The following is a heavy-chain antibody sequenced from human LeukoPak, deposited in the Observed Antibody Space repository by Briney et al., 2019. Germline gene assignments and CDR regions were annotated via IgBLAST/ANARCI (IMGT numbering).Heavy chain of an antibody. CDR2: IYYSGST. D-gene: IGHD2/OR15-2a*01. CDR1: GGSISNYY. Sequence: PSETLSLTCTVSGGSISNYYWNWIRQPPGKGLEWIGYIYYSGSTNYNPSLKSRVTISVDTSKNQFSLKLSSVTAADTAVYCCAISFNYNYYYMDVWGKGTTVTVSS. J-gene: IGHJ6*03. V-gene: IGHV4-59*01. CDR3: AISFNYNYYYMDV.